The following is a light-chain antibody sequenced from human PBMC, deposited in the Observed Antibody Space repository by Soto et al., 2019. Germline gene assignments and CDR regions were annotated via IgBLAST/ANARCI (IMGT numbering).Light chain of an antibody. CDR1: QAISSY. V-gene: IGKV1-27*01. J-gene: IGKJ3*01. CDR2: SAS. Sequence: DIQLTQSPPSLSASVGDRVTITCRASQAISSYVAWYQQTPGKIPKLLIFSASTVQSGVPSRFSGSGSGTDFTLTISNLQTEDVATYYCQKYNSAPLTFGPGTKLDLK. CDR3: QKYNSAPLT.